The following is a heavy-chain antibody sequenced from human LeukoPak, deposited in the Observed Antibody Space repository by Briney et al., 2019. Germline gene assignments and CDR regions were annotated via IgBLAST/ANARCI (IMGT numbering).Heavy chain of an antibody. CDR1: GGSISSYY. CDR2: IYYSGST. CDR3: ARDGGSSDAFDI. D-gene: IGHD6-6*01. V-gene: IGHV4-59*01. J-gene: IGHJ3*02. Sequence: PSETLSLTCTVSGGSISSYYGSWLRQPPGKGREWFGYIYYSGSTNYNPSLKSRVTISVDTSKNQFSLKLSSVTAADTAVYYCARDGGSSDAFDIWGQGTMVTVSS.